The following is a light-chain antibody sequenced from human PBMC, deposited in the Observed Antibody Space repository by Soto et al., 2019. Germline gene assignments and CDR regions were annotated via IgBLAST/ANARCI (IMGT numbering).Light chain of an antibody. J-gene: IGLJ1*01. Sequence: QSALTQPASVSGSPGESITISCTGTSSDVGGYNSVSWYQHHPGKAPTLILYDVGERPFGVSYRFSGSKSGNTASLTISGLQAADEADYFCSSFTSSMTNVFGSGTKLTVL. CDR1: SSDVGGYNS. CDR3: SSFTSSMTNV. V-gene: IGLV2-14*03. CDR2: DVG.